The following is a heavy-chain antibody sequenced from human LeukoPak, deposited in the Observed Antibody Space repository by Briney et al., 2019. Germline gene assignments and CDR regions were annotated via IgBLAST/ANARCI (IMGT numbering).Heavy chain of an antibody. V-gene: IGHV4-59*11. Sequence: SETLSLSCTVSGGSITSHYLSWIRQPPGKGLEWIGYIYYSGSTNYNPSLKSRVTISVDTSKNQFSLKLSSVTAADTAVYYCARVDTAMVILGAFDIWGQGTMVTVSS. J-gene: IGHJ3*02. CDR3: ARVDTAMVILGAFDI. CDR1: GGSITSHY. D-gene: IGHD5-18*01. CDR2: IYYSGST.